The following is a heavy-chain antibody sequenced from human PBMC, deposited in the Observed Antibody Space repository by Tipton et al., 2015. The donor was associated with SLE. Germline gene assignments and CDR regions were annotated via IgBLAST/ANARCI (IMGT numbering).Heavy chain of an antibody. D-gene: IGHD3-16*01. CDR3: ARPDGGGATFFDH. J-gene: IGHJ4*02. CDR1: RGSINGADYY. V-gene: IGHV4-61*02. CDR2: TSASGRT. Sequence: TLSLTCTVSRGSINGADYYWAWLRPRAGEGLEWIGRTSASGRTNYNPTLKSRVTISIDTSKNQFSLKLTSVAAADTAVDYCARPDGGGATFFDHWGQGTLVTVSS.